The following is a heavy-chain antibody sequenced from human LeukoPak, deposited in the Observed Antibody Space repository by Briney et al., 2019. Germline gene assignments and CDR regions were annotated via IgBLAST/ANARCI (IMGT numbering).Heavy chain of an antibody. CDR2: INPNSGGT. J-gene: IGHJ4*02. CDR1: GYTFTGYY. V-gene: IGHV1-2*02. Sequence: ASVKVSCKASGYTFTGYYMHWVRQAPGQGLEWMGWINPNSGGTNYAQKFQGRVTMTRDTSISTAYMELSRLRSDDTAVSYCARSPIVATSYDYWGQGTLVTVSS. D-gene: IGHD5-12*01. CDR3: ARSPIVATSYDY.